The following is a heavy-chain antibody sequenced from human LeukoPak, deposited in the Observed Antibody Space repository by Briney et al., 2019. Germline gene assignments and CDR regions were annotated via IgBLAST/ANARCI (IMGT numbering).Heavy chain of an antibody. CDR2: IYYSGRT. V-gene: IGHV4-39*01. CDR3: AGQYDIFTGYYGPFDY. Sequence: SETLSLTCTVSGRSISSNSYYWAWIRQPPGKGLERIGIIYYSGRTYYNPYVQSRVTISIDTSKDKFSLKLSSVTAADTAVYYCAGQYDIFTGYYGPFDYWGQGTLVTVSS. CDR1: GRSISSNSYY. D-gene: IGHD3-9*01. J-gene: IGHJ4*02.